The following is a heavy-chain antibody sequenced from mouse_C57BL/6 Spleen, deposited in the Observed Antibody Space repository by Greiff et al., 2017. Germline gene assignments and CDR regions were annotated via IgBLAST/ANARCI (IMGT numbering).Heavy chain of an antibody. Sequence: VQLQQSGAELVRPGASVTLSCMASGYTFTDYEMHWVKQTPVPGLEWIGAIDPETGGTAYNQKFKGKAILTADKSSSTAYMELRSLTSEDSAVYYCTRRGKGYAMDYWGQGTSVTVSS. J-gene: IGHJ4*01. V-gene: IGHV1-15*01. CDR2: IDPETGGT. CDR1: GYTFTDYE. CDR3: TRRGKGYAMDY. D-gene: IGHD2-1*01.